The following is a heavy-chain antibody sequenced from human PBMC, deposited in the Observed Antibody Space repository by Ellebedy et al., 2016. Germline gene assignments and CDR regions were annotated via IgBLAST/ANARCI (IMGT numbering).Heavy chain of an antibody. J-gene: IGHJ3*01. Sequence: GGSLRLXXAASDFSVTSNDMSWVRQAPGKGLELVSLIYGGGTSYYAESVKGRFTISRDNSKKTLYLQMSGLGAEDTAVYYCVTRHNGAFDFWGQGTMVTVSS. CDR2: IYGGGTS. D-gene: IGHD1-14*01. CDR1: DFSVTSND. CDR3: VTRHNGAFDF. V-gene: IGHV3-53*01.